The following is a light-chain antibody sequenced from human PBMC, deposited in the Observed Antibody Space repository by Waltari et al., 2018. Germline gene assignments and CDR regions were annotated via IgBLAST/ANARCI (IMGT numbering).Light chain of an antibody. Sequence: DIVLTQSLATLSLSTGARANLSCGASQSVSRYLAWYQQKPGQAPRLLIYDASTRATGIPARFSGSGSGTDFTLTIRSLEPEDFAVYYCQQRSNSITFGQGTRLEIK. J-gene: IGKJ5*01. CDR2: DAS. V-gene: IGKV3-11*01. CDR3: QQRSNSIT. CDR1: QSVSRY.